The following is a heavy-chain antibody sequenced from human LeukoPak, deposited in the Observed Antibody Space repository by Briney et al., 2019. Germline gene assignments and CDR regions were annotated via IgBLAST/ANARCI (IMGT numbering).Heavy chain of an antibody. CDR3: AGADRHDYGEDY. D-gene: IGHD4-17*01. V-gene: IGHV4-39*07. J-gene: IGHJ4*02. Sequence: SETLSLTCTVSGGSISSSSYYWGRIRQPPGKGLEWIGSIYYSGSTYYNPSLKSRVTMSVDTSKNQFSLKLTPVTAADTAVYYCAGADRHDYGEDYWGQGTLVTVSS. CDR2: IYYSGST. CDR1: GGSISSSSYY.